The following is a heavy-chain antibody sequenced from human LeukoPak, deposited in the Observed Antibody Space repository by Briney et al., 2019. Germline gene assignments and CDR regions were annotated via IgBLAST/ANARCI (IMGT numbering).Heavy chain of an antibody. CDR3: ARDRLYYYGSGSYYTARRDAFDI. CDR1: AYSISSAYY. D-gene: IGHD3-10*01. V-gene: IGHV4-38-2*02. Sequence: SETLSLTCTVSAYSISSAYYWGWIRQPPGKGLEWIGSIYHSGSTYYNPSLKSRVTISVDTSKNQFSLRLTSVTAADTAVYYCARDRLYYYGSGSYYTARRDAFDIWGQGTMVTVSS. J-gene: IGHJ3*02. CDR2: IYHSGST.